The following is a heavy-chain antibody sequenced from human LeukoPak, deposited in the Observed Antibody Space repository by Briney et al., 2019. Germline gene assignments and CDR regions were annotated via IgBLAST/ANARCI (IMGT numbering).Heavy chain of an antibody. D-gene: IGHD2-21*01. CDR2: ISSSGCSI. V-gene: IGHV3-11*01. CDR3: ARGGVVSLEYFQH. Sequence: GGSLRLSCAASGYTFSDYYLSWIRQSPGKGLEWISYISSSGCSIYYADSVKGRFTISRDTAKNSLYLQMNSLRAEDTAVYYCARGGVVSLEYFQHWGQGTLVTVSS. J-gene: IGHJ1*01. CDR1: GYTFSDYY.